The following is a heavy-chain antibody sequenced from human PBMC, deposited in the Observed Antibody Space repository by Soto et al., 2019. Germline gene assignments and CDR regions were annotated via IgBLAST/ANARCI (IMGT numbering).Heavy chain of an antibody. J-gene: IGHJ2*01. CDR1: GGSISSGGYY. Sequence: QVQLQESGPGLVKPSQTLSLTCTVSGGSISSGGYYWSWIRQHPGKGLEWIGYIYYSGSTYYNPSLKSRVTISVDTSKNQFSLKLSSVTAAATAVYYCARERDEMATSSLGYFDLWGRGTLVTVSS. V-gene: IGHV4-31*03. CDR3: ARERDEMATSSLGYFDL. CDR2: IYYSGST. D-gene: IGHD5-12*01.